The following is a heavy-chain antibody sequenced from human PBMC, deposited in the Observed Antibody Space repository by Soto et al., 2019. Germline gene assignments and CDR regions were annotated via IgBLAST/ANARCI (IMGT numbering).Heavy chain of an antibody. D-gene: IGHD3-22*01. CDR1: GCSFSGYW. J-gene: IGHJ4*02. V-gene: IGHV5-10-1*01. Sequence: XESLKISCKGSGCSFSGYWITWVRQKPGKGLEWMGRIDPSDSQTYYSPSFRGHVTISATKSITTAFLQWSSLRASDTAMYYCARQIYDSDTGPNFQYYFDSWGQGTPVTVSS. CDR2: IDPSDSQT. CDR3: ARQIYDSDTGPNFQYYFDS.